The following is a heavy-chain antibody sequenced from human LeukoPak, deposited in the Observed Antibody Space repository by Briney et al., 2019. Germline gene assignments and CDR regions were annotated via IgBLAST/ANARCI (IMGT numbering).Heavy chain of an antibody. Sequence: ASVKVSCKASGYTFTGYYMHWVRQAPGQGLEWMGWLNTNNNGTNYAQKFQGRVTMTRDTSISTAYMELSSLRSEDTAVYYCARGLRPYSSSWYLYWGQGTLVTVSS. V-gene: IGHV1-2*02. CDR1: GYTFTGYY. CDR2: LNTNNNGT. D-gene: IGHD6-13*01. J-gene: IGHJ4*02. CDR3: ARGLRPYSSSWYLY.